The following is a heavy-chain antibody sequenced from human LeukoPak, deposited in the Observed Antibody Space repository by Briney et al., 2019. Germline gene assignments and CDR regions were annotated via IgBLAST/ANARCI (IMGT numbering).Heavy chain of an antibody. CDR2: IIPILGIA. J-gene: IGHJ4*02. CDR3: ANPDYYGSGSFDY. CDR1: GYTFTSYG. V-gene: IGHV1-69*04. Sequence: GASVKVSCKASGYTFTSYGISWVRQAPGQVLEWMGRIIPILGIANYAQKFQGRVTITADKSTSTAYMELSSLRSEDTAVYYCANPDYYGSGSFDYWGQGTLVTVSS. D-gene: IGHD3-10*01.